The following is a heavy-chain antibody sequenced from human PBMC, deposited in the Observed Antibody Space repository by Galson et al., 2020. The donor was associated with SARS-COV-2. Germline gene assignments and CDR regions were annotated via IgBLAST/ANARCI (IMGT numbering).Heavy chain of an antibody. Sequence: GGSLRLSCAASGFTFDDYGMSWVRQVPGTGLEWVSGITRNGGSTDYADSVEGRFTISRDNAKNSLSLQMNSLRAEDTALYHCVRGFLAGPFDFWGQGTLVTGSP. D-gene: IGHD6-13*01. J-gene: IGHJ4*02. V-gene: IGHV3-20*01. CDR2: ITRNGGST. CDR3: VRGFLAGPFDF. CDR1: GFTFDDYG.